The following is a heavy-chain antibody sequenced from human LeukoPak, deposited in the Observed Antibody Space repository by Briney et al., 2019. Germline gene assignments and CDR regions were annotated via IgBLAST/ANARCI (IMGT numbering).Heavy chain of an antibody. V-gene: IGHV4-59*01. CDR3: ARGGVVVKLGYFDY. Sequence: SETLSLTCTVSGGSISSYYRSWIRQPPGKGLEWIGYIYYSGSTNYNPSLKSRVTISVDTSKKQFSLKLSSVTAADTAVYYCARGGVVVKLGYFDYWGQGTLVTVSS. CDR2: IYYSGST. J-gene: IGHJ4*02. CDR1: GGSISSYY. D-gene: IGHD2-15*01.